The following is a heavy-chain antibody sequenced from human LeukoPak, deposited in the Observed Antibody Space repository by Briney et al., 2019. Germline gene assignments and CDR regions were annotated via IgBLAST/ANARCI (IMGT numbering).Heavy chain of an antibody. Sequence: PGGSLRLSCAASGFTFSSYAVHWVRQAPGRGLEWVAAISYDGNNKYYADSVKGRFTISRVNSRDTLYLQMSSLKTEDTAVYYCARAGLVPAANRGYYYGMDVWGQGTTVTVSS. V-gene: IGHV3-30*04. CDR1: GFTFSSYA. D-gene: IGHD2-2*01. J-gene: IGHJ6*02. CDR2: ISYDGNNK. CDR3: ARAGLVPAANRGYYYGMDV.